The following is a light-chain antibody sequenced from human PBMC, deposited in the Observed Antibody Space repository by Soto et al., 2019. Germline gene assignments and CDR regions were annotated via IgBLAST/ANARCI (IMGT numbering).Light chain of an antibody. J-gene: IGKJ1*01. CDR3: QQYDTYWT. CDR1: QSISRR. CDR2: DAS. Sequence: DIQMTQSPSTLSASVGGRVTITCRASQSISRRLAWYQQKPGKVPKLLMYDASRLESGVPSRFSGSGSGTEFTLTISGLRPDDFATYYCQQYDTYWTFGQGTKVEIK. V-gene: IGKV1-5*01.